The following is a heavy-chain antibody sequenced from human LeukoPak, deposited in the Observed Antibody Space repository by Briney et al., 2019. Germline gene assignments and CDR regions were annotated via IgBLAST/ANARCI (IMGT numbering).Heavy chain of an antibody. D-gene: IGHD6-13*01. Sequence: GGSLRLSCAASGFTFSSYWMSWVRQAPGKGLEWVANIKQDGSEKYYVDSVKGRFTISRDNAKNSLYLQMNSLRAEDTAVYYCASVVSSWYVRGYDYWGQGTLVTVSS. CDR2: IKQDGSEK. J-gene: IGHJ4*02. CDR1: GFTFSSYW. CDR3: ASVVSSWYVRGYDY. V-gene: IGHV3-7*01.